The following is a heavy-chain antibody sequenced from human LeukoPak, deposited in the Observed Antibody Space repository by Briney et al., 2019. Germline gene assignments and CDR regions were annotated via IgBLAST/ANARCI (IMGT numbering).Heavy chain of an antibody. Sequence: SETLSLTCAVYGGSFSGYYWSWIRQPPGKGLEWIGEINHSGSTNYNPSLKSRVTISVDTSKNQFSLKLSSVTAADTAVYYCARGWLSTDDYWGQGTLVTVSS. CDR3: ARGWLSTDDY. V-gene: IGHV4-34*01. CDR2: INHSGST. J-gene: IGHJ4*02. D-gene: IGHD3-22*01. CDR1: GGSFSGYY.